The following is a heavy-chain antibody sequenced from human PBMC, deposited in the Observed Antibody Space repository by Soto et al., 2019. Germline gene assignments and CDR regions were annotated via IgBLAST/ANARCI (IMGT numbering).Heavy chain of an antibody. CDR3: AHRLDRYGTYHYYGMDV. CDR1: GFSISTSGVG. CDR2: IYWDADK. V-gene: IGHV2-5*02. J-gene: IGHJ6*02. D-gene: IGHD3-16*01. Sequence: QITLKESGPTLVKPTQTLTLTCTLSGFSISTSGVGVGWIRQPPGKALAWLALIYWDADKRYSPSLKSRLTITKDTAQNQVVLTLTNMDPVDTATYYCAHRLDRYGTYHYYGMDVWGQGTTVIVSS.